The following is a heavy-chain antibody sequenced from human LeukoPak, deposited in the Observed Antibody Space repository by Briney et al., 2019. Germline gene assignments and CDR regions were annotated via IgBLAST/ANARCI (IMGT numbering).Heavy chain of an antibody. V-gene: IGHV4-30-4*01. CDR3: ARDEYYYDSSGRQGDAFDI. CDR1: GGSISSGDYY. CDR2: IYYSGST. J-gene: IGHJ3*02. Sequence: SETLSLTCTVSGGSISSGDYYWSWIRQPPGKGLEWIGYIYYSGSTYYNPSLKSRVTISVDTSKNQFSLKLSSVTAADTAVYYCARDEYYYDSSGRQGDAFDIWGQGTMVTASS. D-gene: IGHD3-22*01.